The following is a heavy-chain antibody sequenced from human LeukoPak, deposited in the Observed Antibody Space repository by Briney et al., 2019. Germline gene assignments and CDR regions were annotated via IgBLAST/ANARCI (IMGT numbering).Heavy chain of an antibody. Sequence: SETLSLTCAVYGGSFSGYYWSWIRQPPGKGLEWIGEINHSGSTNYNPSLKSRVTISGDTSKNQFSLKLSSVTAADTAVYFYARGGNFWSGLSGRNWFDPWGQGTLVTVSS. J-gene: IGHJ5*02. CDR2: INHSGST. D-gene: IGHD3-3*01. CDR1: GGSFSGYY. CDR3: ARGGNFWSGLSGRNWFDP. V-gene: IGHV4-34*01.